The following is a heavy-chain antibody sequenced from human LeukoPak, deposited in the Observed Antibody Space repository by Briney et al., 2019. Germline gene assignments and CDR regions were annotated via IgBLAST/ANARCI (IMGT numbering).Heavy chain of an antibody. D-gene: IGHD6-13*01. J-gene: IGHJ5*02. CDR1: GFTFSSYS. Sequence: PGGSLRLSCAASGFTFSSYSMNWVRQAPGKGLEWVSSISSSSSYIYYADSVKGRFTISRDNAKNSLYLQMNSLRAEDTAVCYCARGSGYSSSHQGFDPWGQGTLVTVSS. CDR2: ISSSSSYI. V-gene: IGHV3-21*01. CDR3: ARGSGYSSSHQGFDP.